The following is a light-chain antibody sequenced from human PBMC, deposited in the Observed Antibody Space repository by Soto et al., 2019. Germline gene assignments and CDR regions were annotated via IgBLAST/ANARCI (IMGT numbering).Light chain of an antibody. CDR2: SNN. J-gene: IGLJ3*02. V-gene: IGLV1-44*01. CDR3: SAWDDSLNGFWV. CDR1: SSNIGSNT. Sequence: QSVLTQPPSASGTPGQRVTISCSGSSSNIGSNTVNWYQQLPGTAPKLLIYSNNQRPSGVPDRFFCSKSGTSASLAISGLQSEDEADYYCSAWDDSLNGFWVFGGGTKLNVL.